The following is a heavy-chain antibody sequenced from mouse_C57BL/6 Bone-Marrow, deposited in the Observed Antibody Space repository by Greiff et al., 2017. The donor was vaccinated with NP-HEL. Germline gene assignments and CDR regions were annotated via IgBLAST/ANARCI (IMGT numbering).Heavy chain of an antibody. Sequence: QVHVKQPGAELVKPGASVKLSCKASGYTFTSYWMQWVKQRPGQGLEWIGEIDPSDSYTNYNQKFKGKATLTVDTSSSTAYMQLSSLTSEDSAVYYCARPIYYYGSSYFYAMDYWGQGTSVTVSS. CDR3: ARPIYYYGSSYFYAMDY. CDR2: IDPSDSYT. CDR1: GYTFTSYW. D-gene: IGHD1-1*01. V-gene: IGHV1-50*01. J-gene: IGHJ4*01.